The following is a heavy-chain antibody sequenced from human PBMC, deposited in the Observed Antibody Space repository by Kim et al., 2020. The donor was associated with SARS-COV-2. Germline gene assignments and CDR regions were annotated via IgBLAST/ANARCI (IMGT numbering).Heavy chain of an antibody. D-gene: IGHD5-12*01. J-gene: IGHJ4*02. Sequence: SETLSLTCTVSGGSISSYYWSWIRQPPGKGLEWIGYIYYSGSTNYNPSLKSRVTISVDTSKNQFSLKLSSVTAADTAVYYCARGRLQDYWGQGTLVTVSS. CDR3: ARGRLQDY. V-gene: IGHV4-59*13. CDR1: GGSISSYY. CDR2: IYYSGST.